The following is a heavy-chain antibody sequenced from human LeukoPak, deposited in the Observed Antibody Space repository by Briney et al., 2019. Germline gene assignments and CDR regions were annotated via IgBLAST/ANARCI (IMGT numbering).Heavy chain of an antibody. D-gene: IGHD6-19*01. CDR1: GGSISSGSYY. V-gene: IGHV4-61*02. CDR3: ARYLIAVAGKSYFDY. J-gene: IGHJ4*02. Sequence: PSQTLSLTCTVSGGSISSGSYYWSWIRQPAGKGLEWIGRIYTSGSTNYNPSLKSRVTISVDTPKNQFSLKLSSVTAADTAVYYCARYLIAVAGKSYFDYWGQGTLVTVSS. CDR2: IYTSGST.